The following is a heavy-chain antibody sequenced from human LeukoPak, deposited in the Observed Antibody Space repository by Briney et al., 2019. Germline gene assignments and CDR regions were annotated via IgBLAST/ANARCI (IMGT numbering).Heavy chain of an antibody. CDR3: ARGGGYSYGPDYYFDY. CDR2: INAGNGNT. CDR1: GYTFTSYA. J-gene: IGHJ4*02. D-gene: IGHD5-18*01. V-gene: IGHV1-3*03. Sequence: ASVTVSCKASGYTFTSYAMHWVRQAPGQRLEWMGWINAGNGNTKYSQEFQGRVTITRDTSASTAYMELCSLRSDDMAVYYCARGGGYSYGPDYYFDYWGQGTLFTVSS.